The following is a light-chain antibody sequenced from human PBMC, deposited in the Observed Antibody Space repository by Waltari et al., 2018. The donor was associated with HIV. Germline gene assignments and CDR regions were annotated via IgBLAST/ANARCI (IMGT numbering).Light chain of an antibody. CDR3: QESYIIPLT. CDR2: AAS. CDR1: QSISSY. Sequence: DIQMTQSPSSLSASVADRVTITCRASQSISSYLNWYQQKPGKAPKLLIYAASSLQSGVPSRFSGSGSGTDFTLTISSLQPEDFATYYCQESYIIPLTFGGGTKVEIK. V-gene: IGKV1-39*01. J-gene: IGKJ4*01.